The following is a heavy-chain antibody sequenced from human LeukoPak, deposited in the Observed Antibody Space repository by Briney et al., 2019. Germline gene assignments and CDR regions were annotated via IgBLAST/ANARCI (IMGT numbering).Heavy chain of an antibody. J-gene: IGHJ4*02. CDR3: ARGGNDYVWGSYHQGDY. CDR2: IKQDGSEK. Sequence: GGSLRLSCAASGFTFSSYWMSWVRQAPGKGLEWVVNIKQDGSEKYYVDSVKGRFTISRDNAKNSLYLQMNSLRAEDTAVYYCARGGNDYVWGSYHQGDYWGQGTLVTVSS. D-gene: IGHD3-16*02. CDR1: GFTFSSYW. V-gene: IGHV3-7*01.